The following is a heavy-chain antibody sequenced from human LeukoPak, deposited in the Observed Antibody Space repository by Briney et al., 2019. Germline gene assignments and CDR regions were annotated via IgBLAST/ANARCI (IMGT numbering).Heavy chain of an antibody. D-gene: IGHD5-12*01. V-gene: IGHV3-23*01. CDR3: AKDRGFSGYDFDC. CDR2: ISGSGSGT. CDR1: GFTFSSYA. Sequence: GGSLGLSCAASGFTFSSYAMSWVRQGPGKGLEWVSAISGSGSGTYYADSVKGRFTISRDNSKNTLYLQMNSLRAEDTAVYYCAKDRGFSGYDFDCWGQGTLVTVSS. J-gene: IGHJ5*01.